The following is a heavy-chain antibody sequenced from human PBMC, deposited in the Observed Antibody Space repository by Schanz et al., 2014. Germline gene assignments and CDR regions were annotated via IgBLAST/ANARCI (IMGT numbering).Heavy chain of an antibody. CDR2: INTGSNYI. V-gene: IGHV3-11*03. CDR1: GFIFSDYY. CDR3: ARNRGSGGQNWYFDL. D-gene: IGHD1-26*01. Sequence: QVHLLESGGGLVEPGGSLRLSCAASGFIFSDYYMSWIRQAPGKGLEWISFINTGSNYINYADSVKGRFTISRDNTKNSLFLQLNSLRADDTAVYYCARNRGSGGQNWYFDLWGRGTLVTVSP. J-gene: IGHJ2*01.